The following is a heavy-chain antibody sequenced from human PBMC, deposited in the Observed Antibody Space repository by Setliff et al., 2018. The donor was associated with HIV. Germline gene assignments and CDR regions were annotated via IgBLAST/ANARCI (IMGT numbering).Heavy chain of an antibody. D-gene: IGHD6-25*01. CDR2: FDPDDGET. CDR1: GYSLTELS. Sequence: ASVKVSCKVSGYSLTELSMHWVRQAPGKGLEWMGGFDPDDGETVYAQQFQGRVTMTEDTSTDTAYMELTSLRSEDTAMYYCAPVSSGWFDPWGQGTLVTVSS. J-gene: IGHJ5*02. CDR3: APVSSGWFDP. V-gene: IGHV1-24*01.